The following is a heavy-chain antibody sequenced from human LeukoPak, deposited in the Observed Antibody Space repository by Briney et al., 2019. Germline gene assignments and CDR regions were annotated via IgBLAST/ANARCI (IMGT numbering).Heavy chain of an antibody. J-gene: IGHJ4*02. CDR1: GFTFSSYG. CDR3: AKDHYLSAGTTPPDFDY. Sequence: PGGSLRLSCAASGFTFSSYGMHWVRQAPGKGLEWVAFIRYDGSNKYYADSVKGRFTISRDNSKNTLYLQMSSLRAEDTAVYYCAKDHYLSAGTTPPDFDYWGQGTLVTVSS. D-gene: IGHD1-1*01. V-gene: IGHV3-30*02. CDR2: IRYDGSNK.